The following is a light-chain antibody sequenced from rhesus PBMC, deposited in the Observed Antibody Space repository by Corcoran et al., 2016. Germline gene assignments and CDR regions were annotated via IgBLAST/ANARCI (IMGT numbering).Light chain of an antibody. J-gene: IGKJ2*01. CDR3: RQRNSDPYS. CDR2: DAS. CDR1: QAISSY. V-gene: IGKV1-38*01. Sequence: DIQLTQSPSSLSASVGDRVTITCRASQAISSYLAWYQPKSGKAPNLLIYDASNLQSGVPSRFSGRGSGTEFTLTISSRQSEEFATYYCRQRNSDPYSFGQGTKVEIK.